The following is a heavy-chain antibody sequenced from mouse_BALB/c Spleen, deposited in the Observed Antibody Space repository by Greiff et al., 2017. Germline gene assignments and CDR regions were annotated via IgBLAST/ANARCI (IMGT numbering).Heavy chain of an antibody. CDR2: IRNKANGYTT. J-gene: IGHJ4*01. Sequence: DVMLVESGGGLVQPGGSLRLSCATSGFTFTDYYMSWVSQPPGKALEWLGFIRNKANGYTTEYSASVKGRFTISRDNSQSILYLQMNTLRAKDSATYYCARYRDSDSSYAMDYWGQGTSVTVSS. D-gene: IGHD1-1*01. CDR1: GFTFTDYY. V-gene: IGHV7-3*02. CDR3: ARYRDSDSSYAMDY.